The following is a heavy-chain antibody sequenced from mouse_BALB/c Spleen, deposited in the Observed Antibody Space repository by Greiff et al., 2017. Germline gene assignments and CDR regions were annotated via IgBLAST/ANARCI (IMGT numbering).Heavy chain of an antibody. Sequence: QVQLQQSGAELMKPGASVKISCKATGYTFSSYWIEWVKQRPGHGLEWIGEILPGSGSTNYNEKFKGKATFTADTSSNTAYMQLSSLTSEDSAVYYCARRYGNYVYAMDYWGQGTSVTVSS. CDR3: ARRYGNYVYAMDY. D-gene: IGHD2-10*02. V-gene: IGHV1-9*01. CDR2: ILPGSGST. CDR1: GYTFSSYW. J-gene: IGHJ4*01.